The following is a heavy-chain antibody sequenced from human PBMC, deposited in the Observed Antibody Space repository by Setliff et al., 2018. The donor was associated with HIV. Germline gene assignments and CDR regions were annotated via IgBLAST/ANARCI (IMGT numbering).Heavy chain of an antibody. CDR1: GGSISSYY. J-gene: IGHJ3*02. CDR3: ARDLRGDSVPATAAKSFDI. Sequence: TLSLTCTVSGGSISSYYWSWIRQPAGKGLEWIGRIYTSGSTNYNPSLKSRVTMSVDTSKNQFSLKLSPVTAADTAVYYCARDLRGDSVPATAAKSFDIWGQGTLVTVSS. D-gene: IGHD2-21*02. V-gene: IGHV4-4*07. CDR2: IYTSGST.